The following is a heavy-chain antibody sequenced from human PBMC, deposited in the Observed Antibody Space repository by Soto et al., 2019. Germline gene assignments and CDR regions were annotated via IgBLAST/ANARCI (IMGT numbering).Heavy chain of an antibody. V-gene: IGHV1-69*06. D-gene: IGHD2-21*02. CDR1: GGTFSNDA. Sequence: QVHLLQSGAEVKKPGSSVKVSCKASGGTFSNDAVSWLRQAPGQGLEWMGGITPFFDTPNYTQRFRGRVTITADTSTSTVDMELRSLRSEDTAIYYCAREVVTETTLGFFYSWGQGTLVTVSS. CDR2: ITPFFDTP. CDR3: AREVVTETTLGFFYS. J-gene: IGHJ4*02.